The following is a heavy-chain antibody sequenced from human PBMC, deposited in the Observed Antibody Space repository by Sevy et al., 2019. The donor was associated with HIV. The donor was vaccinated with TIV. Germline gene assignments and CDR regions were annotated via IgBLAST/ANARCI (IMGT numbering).Heavy chain of an antibody. CDR3: XXXXXXXXXXXXYTMDV. J-gene: IGHJ6*02. CDR2: MSYDGDTK. V-gene: IGHV3-30-3*01. CDR1: GFTFRNFA. Sequence: GGSLRLSCAVSGFTFRNFAMHWVRQAPGKGLEWVAAMSYDGDTKSHADSVKGRFTISRDNSKNTLFLQMNSLRPDDXXXXXXXXXXXXXXXXXXYTMDVWGQGTTVTVSS. D-gene: IGHD4-4*01.